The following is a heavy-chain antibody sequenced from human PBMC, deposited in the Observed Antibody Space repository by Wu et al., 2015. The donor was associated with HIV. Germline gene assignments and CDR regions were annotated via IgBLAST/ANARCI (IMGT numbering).Heavy chain of an antibody. CDR1: GGTFSSYA. D-gene: IGHD3-10*01. V-gene: IGHV1-69*05. Sequence: QVQLVQSGAEVMKPGSSVKVSCKASGGTFSSYAISWVRQAPGQGLEWMGGIIPIFGTANYAQKFQGRVTITTDESTSPAYMELSSLRSEDTAVYYCARGTYYYGSGSYYLQSMDVWGQGTTVTVSS. CDR2: IIPIFGTA. J-gene: IGHJ6*02. CDR3: ARGTYYYGSGSYYLQSMDV.